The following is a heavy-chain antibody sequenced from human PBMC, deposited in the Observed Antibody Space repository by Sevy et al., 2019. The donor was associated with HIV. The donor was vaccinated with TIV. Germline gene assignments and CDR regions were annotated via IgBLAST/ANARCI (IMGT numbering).Heavy chain of an antibody. CDR3: ARGSPSIPYCSSTSCYLDY. J-gene: IGHJ4*02. CDR2: INHSGST. V-gene: IGHV4-34*01. CDR1: GGSFSGYY. D-gene: IGHD2-2*01. Sequence: SETLSLTCAVYGGSFSGYYWSWIRQPPGKGLEWIGEINHSGSTNYNPSLKSRVTISVDTSKNKFSLKLSPVTAAETAVYYCARGSPSIPYCSSTSCYLDYWGQGTLVTVSS.